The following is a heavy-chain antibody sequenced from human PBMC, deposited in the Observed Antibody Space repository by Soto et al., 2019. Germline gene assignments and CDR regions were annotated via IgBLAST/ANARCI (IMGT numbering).Heavy chain of an antibody. Sequence: QLQLQESGPGLVKPSETLSLTCTVSGGSISSSSYYWGWIRQPPGKGLEWIGSIYYSGSTYYNPSLTSRVTISVDTSKSQFSLKLSSVTAADTAVYYCARHHVHYDSSGVGPYAFDIWGQGTMVTVSS. D-gene: IGHD3-22*01. CDR3: ARHHVHYDSSGVGPYAFDI. V-gene: IGHV4-39*01. CDR2: IYYSGST. J-gene: IGHJ3*02. CDR1: GGSISSSSYY.